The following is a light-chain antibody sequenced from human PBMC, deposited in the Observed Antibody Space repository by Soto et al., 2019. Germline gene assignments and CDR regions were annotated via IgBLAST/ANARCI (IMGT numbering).Light chain of an antibody. CDR2: EVS. CDR3: SSYRSSSTLDYV. CDR1: SSDVGTYNY. V-gene: IGLV2-14*01. Sequence: LTQPASVSGSPGQSITISCTGTSSDVGTYNYVSWYQQHPGKAPKPMIYEVSNRPSGISNRFSGSKSGNTASLTISGLQAEDEADYYCSSYRSSSTLDYVFGTGTKVTVL. J-gene: IGLJ1*01.